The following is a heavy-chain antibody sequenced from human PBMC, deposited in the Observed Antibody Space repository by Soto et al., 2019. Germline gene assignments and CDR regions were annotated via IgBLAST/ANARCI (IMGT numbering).Heavy chain of an antibody. V-gene: IGHV3-74*01. CDR3: IKASTVTGVGGYR. J-gene: IGHJ5*02. Sequence: EVQLVESGGGLVQPGGSLRLSCAASGFAFSSYWMQWVRQAPEKGPVWVSRISSDGRNTTYADFVKGRFTISRDNAENTLHLQMTSLTDADTAVYYCIKASTVTGVGGYRWGQGTLVTVSS. D-gene: IGHD6-19*01. CDR1: GFAFSSYW. CDR2: ISSDGRNT.